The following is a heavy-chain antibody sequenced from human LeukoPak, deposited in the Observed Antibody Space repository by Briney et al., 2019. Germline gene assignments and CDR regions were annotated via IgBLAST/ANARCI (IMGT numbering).Heavy chain of an antibody. CDR3: AKAYHYGAGGSFDY. CDR1: GFTFTNYA. D-gene: IGHD3-10*01. Sequence: GGSLRLSCAASGFTFTNYAVSWVRQAPGKGMEWVSAISARGDNTYYADSVKGRFSISRDNSQNTQYLQMNSLRAEDTAIYYCAKAYHYGAGGSFDYWGQGILVTVSS. V-gene: IGHV3-23*01. J-gene: IGHJ4*02. CDR2: ISARGDNT.